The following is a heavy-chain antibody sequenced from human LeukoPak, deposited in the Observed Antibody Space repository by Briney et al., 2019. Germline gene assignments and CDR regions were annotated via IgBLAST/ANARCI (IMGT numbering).Heavy chain of an antibody. D-gene: IGHD3-10*01. V-gene: IGHV3-74*01. CDR2: INTDGSST. J-gene: IGHJ4*02. CDR1: GFTFSTYW. Sequence: GGSLRLSCAASGFTFSTYWMHWVRQPPGKGLVWVSRINTDGSSTNYADSVKGRFTISRDNAKNTLYLQMNSLRAEDTAVYYCARVPLYGSGSYYFDYWGQGTLVTVSS. CDR3: ARVPLYGSGSYYFDY.